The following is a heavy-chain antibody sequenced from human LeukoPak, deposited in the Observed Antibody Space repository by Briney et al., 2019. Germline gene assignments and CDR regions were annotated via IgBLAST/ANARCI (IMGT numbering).Heavy chain of an antibody. CDR2: IYYSGSN. J-gene: IGHJ6*03. CDR3: ARFKDYYYYMDG. Sequence: RSDTLSLTCTVAGASISSNYYWCGRILQPPRKGLERIGTIYYSGSNYYNPSLKSRVTVSVDTSKNQFSLKLSSVTAADTAVYYCARFKDYYYYMDGWGKGTTITVSS. CDR1: GASISSNYYW. V-gene: IGHV4-39*01.